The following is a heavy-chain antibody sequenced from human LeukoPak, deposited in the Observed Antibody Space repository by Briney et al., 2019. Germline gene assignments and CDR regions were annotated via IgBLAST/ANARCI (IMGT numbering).Heavy chain of an antibody. D-gene: IGHD3-9*01. V-gene: IGHV1-69*05. CDR2: IIPIFGTA. J-gene: IGHJ5*02. Sequence: ASVKVSCKASGGTFSSYAISWARQAPGQGLEWMGGIIPIFGTANYAQKFQGRVTMTRNTSISTAYMELSSLRSEDTAVYYCARASGVSRYFDWLQKYNWFDPWGQGTLVTVSS. CDR3: ARASGVSRYFDWLQKYNWFDP. CDR1: GGTFSSYA.